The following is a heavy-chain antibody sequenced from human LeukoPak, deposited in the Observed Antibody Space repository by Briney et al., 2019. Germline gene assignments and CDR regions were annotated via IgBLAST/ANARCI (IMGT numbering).Heavy chain of an antibody. J-gene: IGHJ1*01. CDR3: AKDGVPYDILTGDFQH. CDR2: ISWDGGST. V-gene: IGHV3-43*01. CDR1: GFIFDDYT. Sequence: PGGSLRLSCAASGFIFDDYTMHWVRQAPGKGLEWVSLISWDGGSTYYADSVKGRFTISRDNSKNSLYLQMNSLRTEDTALYYCAKDGVPYDILTGDFQHWGQGTLVTVSS. D-gene: IGHD3-9*01.